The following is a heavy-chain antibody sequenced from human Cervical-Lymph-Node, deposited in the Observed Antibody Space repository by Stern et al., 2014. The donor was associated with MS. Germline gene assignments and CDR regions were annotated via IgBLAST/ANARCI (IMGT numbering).Heavy chain of an antibody. Sequence: QVQLVQSGAEVKKPGASVKVSCKASGYTFTGYYMHWVRQAPGQGLEWMGRINPNRGGTNNAQQIQGRVTMTRDTSISTAYMELSRLRSDDTAVYYCARSNYCSGGSCYYYYGMDVWGQGTTVTVSS. J-gene: IGHJ6*02. CDR3: ARSNYCSGGSCYYYYGMDV. CDR1: GYTFTGYY. D-gene: IGHD2-15*01. V-gene: IGHV1-2*06. CDR2: INPNRGGT.